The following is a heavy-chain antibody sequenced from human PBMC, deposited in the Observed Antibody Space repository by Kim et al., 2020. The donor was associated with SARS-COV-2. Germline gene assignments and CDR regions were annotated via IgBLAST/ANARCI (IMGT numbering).Heavy chain of an antibody. CDR3: TRDGITLTTWATVTTGWGYFDY. D-gene: IGHD4-17*01. CDR2: IRSKAYGGTT. Sequence: GGSLRLSCTASGFTFGDYAMSWFRQAPGKGLEWVGFIRSKAYGGTTEYTASVKGRFTISRDDSKSIAYLQMNSLKTEDTAVYYCTRDGITLTTWATVTTGWGYFDYWGQGTLVTVSS. V-gene: IGHV3-49*01. J-gene: IGHJ4*02. CDR1: GFTFGDYA.